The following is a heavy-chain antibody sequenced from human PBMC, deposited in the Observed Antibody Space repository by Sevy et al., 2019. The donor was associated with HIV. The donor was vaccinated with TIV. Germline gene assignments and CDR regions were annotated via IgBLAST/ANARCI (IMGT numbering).Heavy chain of an antibody. J-gene: IGHJ4*02. V-gene: IGHV3-30*04. CDR1: GFTFSTYA. CDR3: ASHYYDTTGYYYPLDY. Sequence: GESLKISCTASGFTFSTYAMYWVRQAPGKGLEWVAVISDDGNNKDYADSVKGRFTVSRDNSKNTLYLQMYGLRAEDTAVYYCASHYYDTTGYYYPLDYWGQGTLVTVSS. CDR2: ISDDGNNK. D-gene: IGHD3-22*01.